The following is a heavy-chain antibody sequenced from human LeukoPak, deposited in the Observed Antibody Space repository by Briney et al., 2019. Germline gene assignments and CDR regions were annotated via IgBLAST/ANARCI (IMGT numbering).Heavy chain of an antibody. CDR2: INYSGRT. D-gene: IGHD3-22*01. Sequence: GSLRLSCAASGFTFGDYAMHWVRQPPGKGLEWIGYINYSGRTNANSSLKSRVAISVDTSKNQFSLRLSSVTAADTAVYYCARDTYYYDNGDFIDAFDIWGRGTMVTVSS. CDR3: ARDTYYYDNGDFIDAFDI. J-gene: IGHJ3*02. V-gene: IGHV4-59*01. CDR1: GFTFGDYA.